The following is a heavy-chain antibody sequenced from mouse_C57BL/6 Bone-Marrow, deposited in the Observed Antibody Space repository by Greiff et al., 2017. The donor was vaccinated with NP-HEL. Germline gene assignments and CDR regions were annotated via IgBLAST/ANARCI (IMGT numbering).Heavy chain of an antibody. D-gene: IGHD1-1*01. CDR1: GHTFTSYW. V-gene: IGHV1-55*01. J-gene: IGHJ4*01. CDR2: IYPGSGST. Sequence: QVQLQQPGAELVKPGASVKMSCKASGHTFTSYWITWVKQRPGQGLEWIGDIYPGSGSTNYNEKFKSKAPLTVDTSSSTAYMQLSSLTCEDSAVYYCALSSYAMDYWGQGTSVTVSS. CDR3: ALSSYAMDY.